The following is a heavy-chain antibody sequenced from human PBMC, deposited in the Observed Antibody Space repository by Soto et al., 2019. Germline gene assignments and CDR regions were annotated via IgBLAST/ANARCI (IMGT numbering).Heavy chain of an antibody. V-gene: IGHV3-30*18. CDR3: AKDPGYGDYEDYFDY. Sequence: QEQLVESGGGVVQPGRSLRLSCAASGFTFSSYGMHWVRQAPGKGLEWVAVISFDGSNKYYADSVQGRFTISRDNSKNTLYLQMNSLRAEDTAVYYCAKDPGYGDYEDYFDYWGQGTLVTVSS. J-gene: IGHJ4*02. CDR2: ISFDGSNK. D-gene: IGHD4-17*01. CDR1: GFTFSSYG.